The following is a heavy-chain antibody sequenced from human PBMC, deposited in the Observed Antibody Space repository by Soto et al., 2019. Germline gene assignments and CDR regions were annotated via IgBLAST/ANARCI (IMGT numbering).Heavy chain of an antibody. J-gene: IGHJ5*02. CDR2: VNPKSGDT. V-gene: IGHV1-2*02. CDR1: GYTFIAYY. CDR3: ATGTNGTTGWFHP. Sequence: GASVKVSCKTSGYTFIAYYLHWVRQVPGQGLEWMGWVNPKSGDTNYAQKFQGRLSMTRDTSLSSAHMHLSRLTSDDTAVYYCATGTNGTTGWFHPWGQGTQVPLSS. D-gene: IGHD1-1*01.